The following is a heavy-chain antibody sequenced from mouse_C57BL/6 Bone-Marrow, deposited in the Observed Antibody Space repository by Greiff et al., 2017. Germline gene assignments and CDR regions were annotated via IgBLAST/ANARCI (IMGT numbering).Heavy chain of an antibody. V-gene: IGHV5-12*01. J-gene: IGHJ4*01. CDR3: ARHLYYAMDY. Sequence: EVQVVESGGGLVQPGGSLKLSCAASGFTFSDYYMYWVRQTPEKRLEWVAYISNGGGSTYYPDTVKGRFTISRDNAKNTLYLQMSRLKSEDTAMYYCARHLYYAMDYWGQGTSVTVSS. CDR1: GFTFSDYY. CDR2: ISNGGGST.